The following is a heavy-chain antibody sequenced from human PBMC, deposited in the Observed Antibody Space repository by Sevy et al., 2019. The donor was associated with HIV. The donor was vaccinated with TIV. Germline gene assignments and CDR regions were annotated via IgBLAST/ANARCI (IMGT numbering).Heavy chain of an antibody. Sequence: SETLSLTCAVYAGSFSGYYWSWIRQPPGKGLEWIGEINHSGSTNYNPSLKSRVTISVDTSKNQFSLKLSSVTAADTAVYYCARAYRGGYCSGGSCPLEGGFPFDYWGQGTLVTVSS. CDR1: AGSFSGYY. D-gene: IGHD2-15*01. CDR3: ARAYRGGYCSGGSCPLEGGFPFDY. CDR2: INHSGST. V-gene: IGHV4-34*01. J-gene: IGHJ4*02.